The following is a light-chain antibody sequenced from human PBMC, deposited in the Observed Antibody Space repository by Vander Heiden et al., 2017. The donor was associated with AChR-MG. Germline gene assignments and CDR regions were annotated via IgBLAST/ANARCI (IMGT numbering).Light chain of an antibody. CDR1: GSIGDW. CDR3: QQYYSSPET. CDR2: KAS. Sequence: DIQMTQSPSTLAASIGDRVTITCRASGSIGDWLAWYQQKPGKAPNLLIYKASTLGSGVPSRFSGSGSGTEFTLTISRLQPEDFAAYHCQQYYSSPETFGPGTKVDIK. V-gene: IGKV1-5*03. J-gene: IGKJ3*01.